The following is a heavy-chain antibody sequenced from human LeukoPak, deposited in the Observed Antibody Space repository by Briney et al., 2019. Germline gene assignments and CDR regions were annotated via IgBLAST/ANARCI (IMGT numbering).Heavy chain of an antibody. Sequence: GGSLRLSCAASGFAFSSYSMNWVRQAPGKGLEWVSSISSSSSYIYYADSVKGRFTISRDNAKNSLYLQMNSLRAEDTAVYYCARDHIRFLEWLLPGYWGQGTLVTVSS. CDR3: ARDHIRFLEWLLPGY. D-gene: IGHD3-3*01. CDR2: ISSSSSYI. J-gene: IGHJ4*02. CDR1: GFAFSSYS. V-gene: IGHV3-21*01.